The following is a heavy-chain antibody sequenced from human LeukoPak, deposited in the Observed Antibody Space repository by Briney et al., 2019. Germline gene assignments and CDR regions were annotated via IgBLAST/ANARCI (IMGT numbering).Heavy chain of an antibody. Sequence: GGSLRLSCAASGFTFSSYSMNWVRQAPGKGLEWVSYISSSSSTIYYADSVKGRFTISRDNSKNTLYLQMNSLRAEDTAVYYCAKDRAPIVGAPPDYWGQGTLVTVSS. CDR3: AKDRAPIVGAPPDY. V-gene: IGHV3-48*01. CDR1: GFTFSSYS. D-gene: IGHD1-26*01. J-gene: IGHJ4*02. CDR2: ISSSSSTI.